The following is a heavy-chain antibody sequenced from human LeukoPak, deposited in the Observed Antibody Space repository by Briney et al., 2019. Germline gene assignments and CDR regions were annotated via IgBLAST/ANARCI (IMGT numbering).Heavy chain of an antibody. V-gene: IGHV3-23*01. Sequence: PGGSLRPSCAASGFTFSNYAMSWVRQAPGKGLEWVSAITGSGGNTYYSDSVKGRFTISRDTSKNTLNLQMNSLRADDTAVYYRAKMVGATGAAIDYWGQGTLVTVSS. D-gene: IGHD1-26*01. CDR1: GFTFSNYA. J-gene: IGHJ4*02. CDR2: ITGSGGNT. CDR3: AKMVGATGAAIDY.